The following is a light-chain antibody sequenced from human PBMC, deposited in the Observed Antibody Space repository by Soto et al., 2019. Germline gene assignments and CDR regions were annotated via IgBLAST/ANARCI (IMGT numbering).Light chain of an antibody. J-gene: IGLJ1*01. CDR1: SSNIGAGYD. Sequence: QSVLTQPPSVSGAPGQRVTISCTGSSSNIGAGYDVHWYQQFPGTAPKLLIYVNNNRPSGVPDRFSGSKSGTSASLAITGLRAGDDADYYCQSYDSSLSGYVFGTGTKLTVL. CDR3: QSYDSSLSGYV. V-gene: IGLV1-40*01. CDR2: VNN.